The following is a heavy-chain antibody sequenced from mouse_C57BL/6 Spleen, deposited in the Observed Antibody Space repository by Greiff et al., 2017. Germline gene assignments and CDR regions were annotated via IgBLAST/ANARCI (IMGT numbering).Heavy chain of an antibody. J-gene: IGHJ2*01. CDR1: GYTFTEYT. V-gene: IGHV1-62-2*01. Sequence: VKVVESGAELVKPGASVKLSCKASGYTFTEYTIHWVKQRSGQGLEWIGWFYPGSGSIKYNEKFKDKATLTADKSSSTVYMELSRLTSEDSAVYICARHEDGLLPLFDYWGQGTTLTVSS. CDR3: ARHEDGLLPLFDY. D-gene: IGHD1-1*01. CDR2: FYPGSGSI.